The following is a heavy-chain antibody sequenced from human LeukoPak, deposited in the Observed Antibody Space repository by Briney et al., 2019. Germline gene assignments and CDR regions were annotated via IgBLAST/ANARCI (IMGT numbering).Heavy chain of an antibody. V-gene: IGHV3-23*01. D-gene: IGHD2-15*01. J-gene: IGHJ4*02. CDR2: ITGSGGST. Sequence: GGSLRLSCAASGFTFSSYAMSWVRQAPGKGLEWVSAITGSGGSTYYADSVKGRFTISRDNSKNTLYLQVNSLRAEDTAVYYCAKEALGYCSTSSCYYFDYWGREPWSPSPQ. CDR1: GFTFSSYA. CDR3: AKEALGYCSTSSCYYFDY.